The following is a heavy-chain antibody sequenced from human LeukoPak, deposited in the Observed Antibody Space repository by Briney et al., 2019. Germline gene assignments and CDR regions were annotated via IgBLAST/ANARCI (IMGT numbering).Heavy chain of an antibody. CDR3: ARGGSSWYTLNYYYYMDV. V-gene: IGHV4-59*12. CDR2: IYYSGST. D-gene: IGHD6-13*01. Sequence: SETLSLTCTVSGGYIGSYYWSWIRQPPGKGLEWIGYIYYSGSTNYNPSLQSRVTISVDTSNNQFSLKLSSVTAADTAVYYCARGGSSWYTLNYYYYMDVWGEGTTVTISS. J-gene: IGHJ6*03. CDR1: GGYIGSYY.